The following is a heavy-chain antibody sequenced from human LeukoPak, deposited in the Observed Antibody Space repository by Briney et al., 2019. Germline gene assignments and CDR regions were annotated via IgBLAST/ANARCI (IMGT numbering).Heavy chain of an antibody. CDR3: ARDRGGDDAFDI. CDR1: GFTFSGYS. J-gene: IGHJ3*02. CDR2: ISSSSTTI. D-gene: IGHD2-21*01. Sequence: GGSLRLSCAASGFTFSGYSMNWVRQAPGKGLEWVSYISSSSTTIYYADSLKGRFTISRDNAKKSPYLQIDSLRAEDTAVYYCARDRGGDDAFDIWGQGTMVTVSS. V-gene: IGHV3-48*01.